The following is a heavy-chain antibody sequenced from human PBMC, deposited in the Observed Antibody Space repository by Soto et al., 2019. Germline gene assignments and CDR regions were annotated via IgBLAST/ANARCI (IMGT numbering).Heavy chain of an antibody. D-gene: IGHD3-3*01. J-gene: IGHJ4*02. V-gene: IGHV3-21*01. CDR1: GFTFSSYS. Sequence: EVQLVESGGGLVKPGGSLRLSCAASGFTFSSYSMNWVRQAPGKGLEWVSSISSSSSYIYYADSVKGRFTISRDNAKNSLYLQMNSLRAEDTAVYYCVRSGGVFLEWFYYFDYWGQGTLVTVSS. CDR3: VRSGGVFLEWFYYFDY. CDR2: ISSSSSYI.